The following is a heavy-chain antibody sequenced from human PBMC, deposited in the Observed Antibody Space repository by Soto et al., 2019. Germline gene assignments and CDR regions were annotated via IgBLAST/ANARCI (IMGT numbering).Heavy chain of an antibody. D-gene: IGHD3-3*01. CDR3: AKDKDWSGVYGMDV. CDR2: INGGSTT. J-gene: IGHJ6*02. Sequence: GGSLRLSCAASGFTFSSYAMSWVRQAPGKGLEWVTAINGGSTTYYADSVKGRFTISRDNSKNTLYLQMNSPRAEDTAVYYCAKDKDWSGVYGMDVWGQGTTVTVSS. CDR1: GFTFSSYA. V-gene: IGHV3-23*01.